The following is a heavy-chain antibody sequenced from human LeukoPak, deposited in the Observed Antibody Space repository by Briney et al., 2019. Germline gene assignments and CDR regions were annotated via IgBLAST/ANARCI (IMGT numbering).Heavy chain of an antibody. CDR1: GGSISSGGYY. V-gene: IGHV4-31*03. CDR2: IYYSGST. D-gene: IGHD2-15*01. CDR3: ARAEVAATPFDP. Sequence: PSETLSLTCTVSGGSISSGGYYWSWIRQHPGKGLEWIGYIYYSGSTYYNPSLKSRVTISVDTSKNRFSLKLSSVTAADTAVYYCARAEVAATPFDPWGQGTLVTVSS. J-gene: IGHJ5*02.